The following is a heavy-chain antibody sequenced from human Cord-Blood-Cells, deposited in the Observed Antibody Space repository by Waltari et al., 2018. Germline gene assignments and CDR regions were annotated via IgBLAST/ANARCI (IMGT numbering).Heavy chain of an antibody. CDR3: ARGSPFIVVVPAAGFDY. CDR2: INHSGST. D-gene: IGHD2-2*01. J-gene: IGHJ4*02. V-gene: IGHV4-34*01. Sequence: QVQLQQWGAGLLKPSETLSLTCAVYGGSFSGYYWSWIRQPPGKGLEWIGEINHSGSTNYNPALKSRVTISVDTSKNQFSLKLSSVTAADTAVYYCARGSPFIVVVPAAGFDYWGQGTLVTVSS. CDR1: GGSFSGYY.